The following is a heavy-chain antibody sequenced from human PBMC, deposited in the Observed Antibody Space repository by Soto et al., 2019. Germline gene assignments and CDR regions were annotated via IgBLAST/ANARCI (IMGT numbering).Heavy chain of an antibody. Sequence: PSETLSLTCTVSGGSINSTNYYWAWIRQPPGKGLEWIESIFYSGSTSYNPSLRARLTISVDTSKNQFSLKLTSVTAADTAVYFCARLRVASYSTNGVSYYAREPAVFDSWGQGTLVTVSS. D-gene: IGHD2-8*01. CDR1: GGSINSTNYY. J-gene: IGHJ4*02. V-gene: IGHV4-39*01. CDR2: IFYSGST. CDR3: ARLRVASYSTNGVSYYAREPAVFDS.